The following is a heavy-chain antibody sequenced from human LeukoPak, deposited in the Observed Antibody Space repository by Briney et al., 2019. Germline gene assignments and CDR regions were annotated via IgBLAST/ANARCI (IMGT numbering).Heavy chain of an antibody. CDR2: IYYSGST. CDR1: GRPISRYS. CDR3: ARHVYSSSPFDY. J-gene: IGHJ4*02. D-gene: IGHD6-13*01. V-gene: IGHV4-59*08. Sequence: PSETLSLTCTVSGRPISRYSWSWIRQPPGEGLEWIGYIYYSGSTNYNPSLRSRVTISVDTSKNQFSLKLSSVTAADTAIYYCARHVYSSSPFDYWGQGTLVTVSS.